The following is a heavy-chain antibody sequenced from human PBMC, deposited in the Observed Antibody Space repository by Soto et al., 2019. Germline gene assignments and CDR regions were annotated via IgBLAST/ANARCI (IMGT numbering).Heavy chain of an antibody. D-gene: IGHD6-19*01. CDR3: ARDEGGGYSSGWGNDAFDI. CDR2: ISAYNGNT. J-gene: IGHJ3*02. Sequence: GASVKVSCKASGYTFTSHGISWVRQAPGQGLEWMGWISAYNGNTNYAQKLQGRVTMTTDTSTSTAYMELRSLRSDDTAVYYCARDEGGGYSSGWGNDAFDIWGQGTMVTVS. CDR1: GYTFTSHG. V-gene: IGHV1-18*01.